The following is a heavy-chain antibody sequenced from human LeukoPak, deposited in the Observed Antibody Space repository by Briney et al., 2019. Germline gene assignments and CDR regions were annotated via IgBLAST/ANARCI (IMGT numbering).Heavy chain of an antibody. J-gene: IGHJ4*02. Sequence: GGSLSLSCAASGFTFSYYNMRWIRQAPGKGLEWVSSISRSGSTKYYADSVKGRFTISRDNAKNSLFLQMNSLRAEDTAVYYCAAVIDYWGQGTLVTVSS. CDR3: AAVIDY. CDR2: ISRSGSTK. V-gene: IGHV3-11*04. CDR1: GFTFSYYN.